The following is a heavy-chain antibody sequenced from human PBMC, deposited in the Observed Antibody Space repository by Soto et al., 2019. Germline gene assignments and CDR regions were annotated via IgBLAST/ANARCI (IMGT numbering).Heavy chain of an antibody. V-gene: IGHV3-33*06. D-gene: IGHD3-10*01. CDR3: AKSSGFQSRVRDAFDV. Sequence: QVQLVESGGGVVQPGRSLRLSCAASGFTFSGSGMHWVRQAPGMGLEWLAVLWHDSSTEYYADSVKGRFTVSRDNSKNALYLQVNSLRAEDTAVYYCAKSSGFQSRVRDAFDVWGQGTMVTVSS. CDR1: GFTFSGSG. CDR2: LWHDSSTE. J-gene: IGHJ3*01.